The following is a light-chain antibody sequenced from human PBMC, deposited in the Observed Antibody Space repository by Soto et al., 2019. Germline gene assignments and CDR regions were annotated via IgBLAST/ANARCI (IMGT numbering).Light chain of an antibody. V-gene: IGLV1-44*01. J-gene: IGLJ1*01. CDR3: AACDDSLSGPV. CDR2: NNN. Sequence: QLVLTQPPSASGTPGQRVTISCSGSNSNIGSNAVNWYQQLPGTAPRLLIYNNNQRPSGVPDRFSGSKSGTSASLAISGLQAEHEADYYCAACDDSLSGPVFGTGTKLTVL. CDR1: NSNIGSNA.